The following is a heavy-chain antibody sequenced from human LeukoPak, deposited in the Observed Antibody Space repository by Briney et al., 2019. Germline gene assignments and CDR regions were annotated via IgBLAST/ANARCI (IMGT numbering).Heavy chain of an antibody. Sequence: GGSLRLSCAASGFTFSSYWMHWVRQAPGKGLVWVSRINSDGSSTSYADSVKGRFTISRDNAKNTLYLQMNSLRAEDTAVYYCARAGAYYSSSTFYDAFDIWGQGTMVTVSS. J-gene: IGHJ3*02. CDR1: GFTFSSYW. CDR2: INSDGSST. CDR3: ARAGAYYSSSTFYDAFDI. V-gene: IGHV3-74*01. D-gene: IGHD6-6*01.